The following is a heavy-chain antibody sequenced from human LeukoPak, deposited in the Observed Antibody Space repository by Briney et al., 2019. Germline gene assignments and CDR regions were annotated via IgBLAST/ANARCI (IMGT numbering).Heavy chain of an antibody. CDR3: ARIGYRSSTFDY. J-gene: IGHJ4*02. Sequence: GGSLRLSCAASGFSFSIYWMSWVRQAPGKGLEWVANIKEDGSEKYYVDSVKGRFTVSRDNTKNSLYLQMNSLRVEDTAVFYCARIGYRSSTFDYRGQGTLVTVSS. V-gene: IGHV3-7*05. CDR2: IKEDGSEK. D-gene: IGHD6-6*01. CDR1: GFSFSIYW.